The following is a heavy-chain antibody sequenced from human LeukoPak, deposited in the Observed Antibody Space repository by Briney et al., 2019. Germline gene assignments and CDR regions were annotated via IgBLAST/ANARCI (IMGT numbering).Heavy chain of an antibody. J-gene: IGHJ4*02. CDR2: ISPSGDTP. V-gene: IGHV3-23*01. Sequence: GRSLRLSCAASGFTFSSYGMHWVRQAPGKGLEWVSGISPSGDTPWYTDSVKGRFTISRDNSKNTVYLQMNSLRAEDTALYYCAKDSGSIHFMDWGQGILVTVSS. D-gene: IGHD3-10*01. CDR3: AKDSGSIHFMD. CDR1: GFTFSSYG.